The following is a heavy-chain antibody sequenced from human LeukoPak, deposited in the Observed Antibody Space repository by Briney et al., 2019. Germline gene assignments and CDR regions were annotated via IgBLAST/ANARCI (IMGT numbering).Heavy chain of an antibody. CDR2: IKQDGSER. CDR1: GFTFSSYS. J-gene: IGHJ4*02. D-gene: IGHD3-22*01. Sequence: GGSLRLSCAASGFTFSSYSMNWVRQAAGKGLEWVGNIKQDGSERNYVDSVKGRFTISRDNAKKSLYLQMNSLRAEDTAVYYCARDWGAYYHFFDYWGQGTLVTVSS. V-gene: IGHV3-7*01. CDR3: ARDWGAYYHFFDY.